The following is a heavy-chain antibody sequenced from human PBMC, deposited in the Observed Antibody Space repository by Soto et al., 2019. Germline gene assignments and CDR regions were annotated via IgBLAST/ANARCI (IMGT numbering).Heavy chain of an antibody. CDR1: GFTVSSNY. CDR3: ARFVAYYYYYYYYGMDY. V-gene: IGHV3-66*01. J-gene: IGHJ6*02. Sequence: EVQLVESGGGLVQPGGSLRLSCAASGFTVSSNYMSWVRQAPGKGLEWVSVIYSGGSTYYADSVKGRFTISRDNAKNTLNLRGTSLGAADTAGNYWARFVAYYYYYYYYGMDYWVRGATVIVS. CDR2: IYSGGST. D-gene: IGHD1-26*01.